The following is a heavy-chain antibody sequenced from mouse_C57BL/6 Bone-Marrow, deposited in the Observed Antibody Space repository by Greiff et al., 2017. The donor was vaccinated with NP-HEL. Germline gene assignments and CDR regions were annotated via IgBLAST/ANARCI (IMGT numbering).Heavy chain of an antibody. CDR3: ARTPLEYYGSSDGYVDV. CDR1: GYTFTDYY. Sequence: VQLQQSGPELVKPGASVKISCKASGYTFTDYYMNWVTQSHGQSLEWIGDINPNNGGTSYNQKFKGQATLTVDKSASTAYLELRSLTSEDSAVYYCARTPLEYYGSSDGYVDVWGTGTTVTVSS. D-gene: IGHD1-1*01. J-gene: IGHJ1*03. CDR2: INPNNGGT. V-gene: IGHV1-26*01.